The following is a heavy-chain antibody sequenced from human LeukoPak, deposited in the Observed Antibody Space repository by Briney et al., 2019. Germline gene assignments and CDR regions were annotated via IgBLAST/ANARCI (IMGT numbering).Heavy chain of an antibody. CDR2: ISGSGGST. CDR3: AELGITMIGGV. D-gene: IGHD3-10*02. CDR1: GFTFSSYG. V-gene: IGHV3-23*01. Sequence: GGSLRLSCAASGFTFSSYGMSWVRQAPGKGLEWVSAISGSGGSTYYADSVEGRFTISRDNSKNTLYLQMSSLRAEDTAVYYCAELGITMIGGVWGKGTTVTISS. J-gene: IGHJ6*04.